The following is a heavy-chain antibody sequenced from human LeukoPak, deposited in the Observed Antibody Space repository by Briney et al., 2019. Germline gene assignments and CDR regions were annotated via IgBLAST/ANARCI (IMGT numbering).Heavy chain of an antibody. Sequence: ASVKVSCKASGYTFTGYYMHWVRQAPGQGLEWMGWINPNSGGTKYAQNFQGRVTMTRDKSIRTAYMELSRLTSDDTAVYYCARNIWFGESADAFDIWGQGTMVTVSS. V-gene: IGHV1-2*02. CDR3: ARNIWFGESADAFDI. J-gene: IGHJ3*02. CDR1: GYTFTGYY. CDR2: INPNSGGT. D-gene: IGHD3-10*01.